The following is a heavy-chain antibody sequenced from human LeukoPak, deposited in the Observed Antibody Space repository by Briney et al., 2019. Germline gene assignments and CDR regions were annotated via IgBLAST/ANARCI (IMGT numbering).Heavy chain of an antibody. D-gene: IGHD6-19*01. Sequence: SETLSLTCTVSGGSISSSSYYWGWIRQPPGKGLEWIGYIYYSGSTNYNPSLKSRVTISVDTSKNQFSLKLSSVTAADTAVYYCARGVAVAGPGLIDYWGQGTLVTVSS. CDR2: IYYSGST. CDR3: ARGVAVAGPGLIDY. J-gene: IGHJ4*02. CDR1: GGSISSSSYY. V-gene: IGHV4-61*05.